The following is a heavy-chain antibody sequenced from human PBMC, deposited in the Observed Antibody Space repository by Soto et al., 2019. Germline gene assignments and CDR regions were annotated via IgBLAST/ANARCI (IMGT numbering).Heavy chain of an antibody. Sequence: QVQLVQSGAEVKKPGSSVKVSCKASVGTFSSYAISWVRQAPGQGLEWMGGIIPIFGTANYAQKFQGRVTITADESTSTAYMELSSLRSEDTAVYYCARDIDVYGSGRHNWFDPWGQGTLVTVSS. D-gene: IGHD3-10*01. J-gene: IGHJ5*02. CDR3: ARDIDVYGSGRHNWFDP. CDR1: VGTFSSYA. V-gene: IGHV1-69*01. CDR2: IIPIFGTA.